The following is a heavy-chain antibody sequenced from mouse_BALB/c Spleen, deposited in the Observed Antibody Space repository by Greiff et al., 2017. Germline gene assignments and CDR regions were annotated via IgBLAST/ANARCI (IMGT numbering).Heavy chain of an antibody. J-gene: IGHJ1*01. CDR3: ARGYDVLYWYFDV. D-gene: IGHD2-12*01. Sequence: EVKLVESGGGLVKPGGSLKLSCAASGFTFSSYTMSWVRQTPEKRLEWVATISSGGSYTYYPDSVKGRFTISRDNARNILYLQMSSLRSEDTAMYYCARGYDVLYWYFDVWGAGTTVTVSS. CDR2: ISSGGSYT. V-gene: IGHV5-6-4*01. CDR1: GFTFSSYT.